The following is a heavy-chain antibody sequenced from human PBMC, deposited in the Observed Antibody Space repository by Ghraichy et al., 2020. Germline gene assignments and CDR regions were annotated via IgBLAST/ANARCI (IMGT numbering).Heavy chain of an antibody. J-gene: IGHJ4*02. D-gene: IGHD3-16*01. CDR1: GYTFTNYY. V-gene: IGHV1-46*01. CDR2: IKPSGGST. CDR3: AREENGGYFDY. Sequence: ASVKVFCKASGYTFTNYYTNWVRQAPGQGLEWMGIIKPSGGSTTYAQKSQGRVTITRDTSTSTVYMELSSLRSEDTAVYYCAREENGGYFDYWGQGTLVTVSS.